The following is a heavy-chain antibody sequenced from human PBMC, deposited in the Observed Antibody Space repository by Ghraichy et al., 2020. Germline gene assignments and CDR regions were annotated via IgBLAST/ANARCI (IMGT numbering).Heavy chain of an antibody. CDR3: AKVAQSNYYDDYYQPYFDF. J-gene: IGHJ4*02. CDR2: INWDSDRI. CDR1: GFTFVDYA. Sequence: GGSLRLSCAASGFTFVDYAMHWVRQVPGKGLEWVSSINWDSDRIAYADSVKGRFTVSRDNAKKTIHLQMTSLRVDDTALYFCAKVAQSNYYDDYYQPYFDFWGRGTLVTVSS. V-gene: IGHV3-9*01. D-gene: IGHD3-16*01.